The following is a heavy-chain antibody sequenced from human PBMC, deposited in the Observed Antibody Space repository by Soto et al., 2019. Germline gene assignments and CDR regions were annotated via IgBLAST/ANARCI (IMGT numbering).Heavy chain of an antibody. D-gene: IGHD2-15*01. V-gene: IGHV4-30-4*01. Sequence: PSETLSLTCTVSGVSITSGDYYWSWIRQSPGKGLEWIGYIYYSETAQYNPTLKSRTVISIDRSKNQLSLKMNSVTAADTAVYYCARDDLEYGGNTLSTWGQGTLVTV. J-gene: IGHJ1*01. CDR3: ARDDLEYGGNTLST. CDR2: IYYSETA. CDR1: GVSITSGDYY.